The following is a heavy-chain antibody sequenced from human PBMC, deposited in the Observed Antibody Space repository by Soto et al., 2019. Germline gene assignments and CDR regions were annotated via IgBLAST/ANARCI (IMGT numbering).Heavy chain of an antibody. CDR2: RNPNSGNT. CDR3: ARGQGDGYKDGAFYI. V-gene: IGHV1-8*01. Sequence: GASGNVSFKAAGYTFTRYHINWVRQATGQWLEMMGWRNPNSGNTGYAQYFQGRVTMNRNSSIRTAYMCLRSLRSEDTGVYYCARGQGDGYKDGAFYIWGEGRMVNVPS. J-gene: IGHJ3*02. CDR1: GYTFTRYH. D-gene: IGHD5-12*01.